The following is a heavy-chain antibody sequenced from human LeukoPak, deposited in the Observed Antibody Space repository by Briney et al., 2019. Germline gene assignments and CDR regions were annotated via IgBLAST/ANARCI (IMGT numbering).Heavy chain of an antibody. Sequence: GGSLRLSCAASGFTFDDYGMSWVRQAPGKGLEWVSGINWNGGSTGYADSVKGRFTISRDNAKSSLYLQMNSLRAEDTALYYCARDQSYYDSSGYYYPYWGQGTLVTVSS. CDR3: ARDQSYYDSSGYYYPY. D-gene: IGHD3-22*01. CDR2: INWNGGST. CDR1: GFTFDDYG. J-gene: IGHJ4*02. V-gene: IGHV3-20*04.